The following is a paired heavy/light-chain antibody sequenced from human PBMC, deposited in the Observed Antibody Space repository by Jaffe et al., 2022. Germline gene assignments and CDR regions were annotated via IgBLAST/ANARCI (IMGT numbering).Heavy chain of an antibody. J-gene: IGHJ4*02. CDR2: TRNKASSYTT. D-gene: IGHD1-26*01. Sequence: EVQLVESGGGLVQPGGSLRLSCAASGFTFSDHYMDWVRQAPGKGLEWVGRTRNKASSYTTEYAASVKGRFTISRDDSKNSLYLQMDSLKTEDTAVYYCARGSIVGSAFYFDYWGQGTLVTVSS. V-gene: IGHV3-72*01. CDR3: ARGSIVGSAFYFDY. CDR1: GFTFSDHY.
Light chain of an antibody. CDR1: QGIRNE. Sequence: AIQMTQSPSSLSTSVGDRVTITCRASQGIRNELSWYQQKPGKAPKLLIYAASTLQSGVPSRFSGSGTGTDFTLTISSLQPEDFATYYCLQDYNYPLTFGQGTKVEIK. CDR2: AAS. CDR3: LQDYNYPLT. V-gene: IGKV1-6*01. J-gene: IGKJ1*01.